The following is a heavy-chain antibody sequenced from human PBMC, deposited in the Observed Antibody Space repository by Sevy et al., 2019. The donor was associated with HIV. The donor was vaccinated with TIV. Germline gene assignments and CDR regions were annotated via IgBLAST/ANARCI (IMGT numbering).Heavy chain of an antibody. CDR2: IRYDGSNK. Sequence: GGSLRLSCAASGFTFSSYGMHWVRQAPGKGLEWVAFIRYDGSNKYYADSVKGRFTISRDNSKNTLYLQMNSLRAEDTAVYYCAKGHSSRTYSHFDYWGQGTLVTISS. CDR1: GFTFSSYG. J-gene: IGHJ4*02. D-gene: IGHD6-13*01. CDR3: AKGHSSRTYSHFDY. V-gene: IGHV3-30*02.